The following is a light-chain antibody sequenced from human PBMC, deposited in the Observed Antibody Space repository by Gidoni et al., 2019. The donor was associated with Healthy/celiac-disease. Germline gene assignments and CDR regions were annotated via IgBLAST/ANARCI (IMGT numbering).Light chain of an antibody. CDR1: SSDLGGSNY. CDR2: DVS. Sequence: QSALTQPASVSGSPGPSITISCPGTSSDLGGSNYVSWYQQHPGKAPKLMIYDVSNRPSGVSNRVSGSKSGNTASLTIAGLQAEDEADYYCSSYTSSSTFWVFGGGTKLTVL. J-gene: IGLJ3*02. V-gene: IGLV2-14*01. CDR3: SSYTSSSTFWV.